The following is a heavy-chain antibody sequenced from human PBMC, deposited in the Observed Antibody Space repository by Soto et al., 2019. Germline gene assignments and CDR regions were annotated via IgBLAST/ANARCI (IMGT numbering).Heavy chain of an antibody. V-gene: IGHV1-3*01. CDR3: ARVLLWFGELYAFDI. Sequence: ASVKVSCKASGYTFTSYAMHWVRQAPGQRLEWMGWINAGNGNTKYSQKFQGRVTITRDTSASIAYMELSSLRSEDTAVHYCARVLLWFGELYAFDIWGQGTMVTVS. CDR2: INAGNGNT. D-gene: IGHD3-10*01. CDR1: GYTFTSYA. J-gene: IGHJ3*02.